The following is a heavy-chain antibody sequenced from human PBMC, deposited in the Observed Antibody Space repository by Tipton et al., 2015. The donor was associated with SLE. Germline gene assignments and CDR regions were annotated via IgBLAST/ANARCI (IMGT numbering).Heavy chain of an antibody. CDR1: GFTFSNYE. CDR3: ARGQQLVLPFDY. CDR2: ISSSGSTI. Sequence: SLRLSCAASGFTFSNYEMNWVRQAPGEGLEWVSYISSSGSTIYYADSVKGRFTISRDNAKNSLYLQMNSLRADDTAVYYCARGQQLVLPFDYWGQGTLVTVSS. D-gene: IGHD6-6*01. V-gene: IGHV3-48*03. J-gene: IGHJ4*02.